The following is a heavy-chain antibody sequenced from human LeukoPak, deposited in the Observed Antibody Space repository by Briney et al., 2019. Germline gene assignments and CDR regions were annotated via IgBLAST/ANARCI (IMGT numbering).Heavy chain of an antibody. CDR3: VRGSYSDGWCFDY. CDR2: IKKDGSEK. V-gene: IGHV3-7*01. Sequence: GGSLRLSCAASGFTFTDHWMSWVRQAPGKGLEWVANIKKDGSEKYYVDSVKGRFTISRDNAKNSLSLQMNSLRAEDTAVYYCVRGSYSDGWCFDYWGQGTLVTVSS. D-gene: IGHD5-24*01. J-gene: IGHJ4*02. CDR1: GFTFTDHW.